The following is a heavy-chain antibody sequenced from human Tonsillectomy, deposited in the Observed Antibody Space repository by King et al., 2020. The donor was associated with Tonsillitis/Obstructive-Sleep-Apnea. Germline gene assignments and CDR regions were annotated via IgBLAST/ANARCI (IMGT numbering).Heavy chain of an antibody. CDR1: GFTVSSNY. CDR3: ARETPYDFWSGYPDYYYYYYMDV. Sequence: VQLVESGGGLVQPGGSLRLSCAASGFTVSSNYMSRVRQAPGKGLEWVSAFFSGGCTYLADPVNGGVTLSKDNSKNTLYLQMNSLGAEDTAVYYCARETPYDFWSGYPDYYYYYYMDVWGKGTTVTVSS. D-gene: IGHD3-3*01. J-gene: IGHJ6*03. V-gene: IGHV3-66*01. CDR2: FFSGGCT.